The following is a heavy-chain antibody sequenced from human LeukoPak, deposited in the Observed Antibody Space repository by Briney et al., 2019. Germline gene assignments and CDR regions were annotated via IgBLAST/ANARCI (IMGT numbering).Heavy chain of an antibody. CDR1: GYTFTGYH. CDR2: INPNSGGT. D-gene: IGHD3-3*01. V-gene: IGHV1-2*02. CDR3: ARGTYYDFWSGRRAAGHFDY. Sequence: ASVKVSCKASGYTFTGYHMHWVRQAPGQGLEWMGWINPNSGGTNYAQKFQGRVTMTRDTSISTAYMELSRLRSDDTAVYYCARGTYYDFWSGRRAAGHFDYWGQGTLVTVSS. J-gene: IGHJ4*02.